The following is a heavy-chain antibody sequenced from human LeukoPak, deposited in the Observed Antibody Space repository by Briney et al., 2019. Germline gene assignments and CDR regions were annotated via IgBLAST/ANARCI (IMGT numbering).Heavy chain of an antibody. D-gene: IGHD2-2*01. V-gene: IGHV3-7*03. CDR3: AYSSSTFTWYFDY. Sequence: GGSLRLSCAASGFTFSSYWMSWVRQAPGKGLEWVANINEDGSEKNYVDSLKGRFAISRDNSKNTLYLQMNSLRAEDTAVYSCAYSSSTFTWYFDYWGQGTLVTVSS. CDR2: INEDGSEK. CDR1: GFTFSSYW. J-gene: IGHJ4*02.